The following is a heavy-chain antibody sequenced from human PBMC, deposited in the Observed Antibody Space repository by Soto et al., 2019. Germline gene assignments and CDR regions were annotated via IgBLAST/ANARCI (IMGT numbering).Heavy chain of an antibody. CDR3: ARASSGYFALFDY. D-gene: IGHD3-22*01. V-gene: IGHV4-4*02. Sequence: SETLSLTCAVSGDSISSSNWWSWVRQPPGKGLEWIGRIYLSGTTYYNPSLKSRVTISVDKSKNQFSLKLSSVTAADTALYYCARASSGYFALFDYWGQGILVTVSS. CDR2: IYLSGTT. J-gene: IGHJ4*02. CDR1: GDSISSSNW.